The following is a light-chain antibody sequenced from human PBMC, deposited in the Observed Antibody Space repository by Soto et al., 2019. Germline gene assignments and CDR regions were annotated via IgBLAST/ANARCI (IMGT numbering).Light chain of an antibody. J-gene: IGKJ4*01. V-gene: IGKV1-5*03. CDR1: QSISSW. CDR3: HQYNSYPLT. CDR2: KAS. Sequence: DIQMTQSPSTLSASVGDRVTIACRASQSISSWLAWYQQKSGTAHTLLSYKASSLESGVPSRFSGSGSGTEFTLTIISLQHDDFATYSCHQYNSYPLTFGVGTPDEIK.